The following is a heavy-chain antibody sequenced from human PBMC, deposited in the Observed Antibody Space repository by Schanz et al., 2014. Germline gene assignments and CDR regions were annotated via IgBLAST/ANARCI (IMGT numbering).Heavy chain of an antibody. CDR2: IGGSGDST. D-gene: IGHD6-19*01. Sequence: EVQLLESGGGLVQPGESLRLSCAASGFTFTTYAMTWVRQAPGKGLEWVSGIGGSGDSTHYADSVKGRFIISRDNAKNSLYLQMNSLRVEDTAVYYCARDLISSGWYGWGQGTLVTVSS. J-gene: IGHJ4*02. CDR1: GFTFTTYA. CDR3: ARDLISSGWYG. V-gene: IGHV3-23*01.